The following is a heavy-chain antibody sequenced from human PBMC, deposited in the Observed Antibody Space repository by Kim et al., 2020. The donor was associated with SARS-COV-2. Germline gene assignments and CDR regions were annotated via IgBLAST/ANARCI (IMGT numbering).Heavy chain of an antibody. CDR2: IIPIFGTA. Sequence: SVKVSCKASGGTFSSYAISWVRQAPGQGLEWMGGIIPIFGTANYAQKFQGRVTITADKSTSTAYMELSSLRSEDTAVYYCASGRTDYDILTGYYRGFDYWGQGTLVTVSS. CDR3: ASGRTDYDILTGYYRGFDY. J-gene: IGHJ4*02. V-gene: IGHV1-69*06. D-gene: IGHD3-9*01. CDR1: GGTFSSYA.